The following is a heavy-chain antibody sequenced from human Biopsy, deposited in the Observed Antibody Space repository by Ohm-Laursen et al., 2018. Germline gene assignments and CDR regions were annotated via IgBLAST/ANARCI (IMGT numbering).Heavy chain of an antibody. J-gene: IGHJ6*02. CDR1: GFTLSSYS. CDR3: ARSRGSSGIATIYYYGMDV. D-gene: IGHD3-10*01. CDR2: INIRSNNI. V-gene: IGHV3-21*01. Sequence: SLRLSCAASGFTLSSYSMNWVRQTPGKGLEWVSTINIRSNNIYYVNPLKGRFTISRDNAKNSLYLQMTSLRTEDTAVYYRARSRGSSGIATIYYYGMDVWGQGTTVTVSS.